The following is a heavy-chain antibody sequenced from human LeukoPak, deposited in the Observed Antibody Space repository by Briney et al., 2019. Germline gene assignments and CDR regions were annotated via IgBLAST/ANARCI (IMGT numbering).Heavy chain of an antibody. J-gene: IGHJ6*02. CDR1: GFTFSSYS. CDR3: ARSSVYEATIPYHYGMDV. Sequence: GGSLRLSCAASGFTFSSYSMNWVRQAPGKGLEWVSSISSSSSYIYYADSVKGRFTISRDNAKNSLYLQMNSLRAEDTAVYYCARSSVYEATIPYHYGMDVWGQGTTVTVSS. D-gene: IGHD5-24*01. V-gene: IGHV3-21*01. CDR2: ISSSSSYI.